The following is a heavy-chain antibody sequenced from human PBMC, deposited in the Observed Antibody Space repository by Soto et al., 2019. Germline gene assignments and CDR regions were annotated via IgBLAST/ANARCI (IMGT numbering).Heavy chain of an antibody. J-gene: IGHJ6*03. V-gene: IGHV2-70*11. CDR1: GFSLNTNGMS. D-gene: IGHD3-10*01. CDR2: IAWDDDK. CDR3: ARARGEGYYYDYKDV. Sequence: PTLVNPTQTLTLTCTFSGFSLNTNGMSVSWIRQPPGRALEWLARIAWDDDKYYSTSLKTRLTISKDTSRNQVVLTMTNMDPVDTATYYCARARGEGYYYDYKDVWGKGTTVTVSS.